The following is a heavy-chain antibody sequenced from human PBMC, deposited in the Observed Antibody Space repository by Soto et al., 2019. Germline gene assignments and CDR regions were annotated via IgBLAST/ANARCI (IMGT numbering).Heavy chain of an antibody. CDR2: IYYSGST. Sequence: LSLTCTVSGGSISSYYWSWIRQPPGKGLEWIGYIYYSGSTNYNPSLKSRVTISVDTSKNQFSLKLSSVTAADTAVYYCAREVKIAAHGGFDYWGQGTLVTVSS. V-gene: IGHV4-59*12. CDR3: AREVKIAAHGGFDY. J-gene: IGHJ4*02. D-gene: IGHD6-6*01. CDR1: GGSISSYY.